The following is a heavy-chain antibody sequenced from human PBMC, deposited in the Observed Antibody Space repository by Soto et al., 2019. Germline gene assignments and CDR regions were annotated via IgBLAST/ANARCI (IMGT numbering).Heavy chain of an antibody. J-gene: IGHJ3*02. CDR2: IYYSGST. D-gene: IGHD3-10*01. V-gene: IGHV4-61*01. CDR1: GGSVSSGSYY. Sequence: PSETLSLTCTVSGGSVSSGSYYWSWIRQPPGKGLEWIGYIYYSGSTNYNPSLKSRVTMSVDKSNNQSSLKMTSVTAADTAVYYCASKFGELLADAFDIWGQGTVVTVSS. CDR3: ASKFGELLADAFDI.